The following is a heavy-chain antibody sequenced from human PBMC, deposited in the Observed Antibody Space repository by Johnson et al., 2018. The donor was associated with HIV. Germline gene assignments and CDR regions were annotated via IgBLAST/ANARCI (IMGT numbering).Heavy chain of an antibody. D-gene: IGHD1-7*01. CDR3: AREDWNYLLGAFDI. J-gene: IGHJ3*02. CDR2: INWDGDST. V-gene: IGHV3-43D*03. Sequence: QLVESGGGLVQPGGSLRLSCAASRFTFDDYAMHWVRQAPGKGLEWVSLINWDGDSTYYADSVKGRFTISRDNSKNILYLQMNSLRAEDTALYYCAREDWNYLLGAFDIWGQGTMVTVSS. CDR1: RFTFDDYA.